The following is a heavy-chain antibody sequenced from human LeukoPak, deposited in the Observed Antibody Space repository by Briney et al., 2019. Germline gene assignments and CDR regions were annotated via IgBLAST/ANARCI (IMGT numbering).Heavy chain of an antibody. CDR1: GASIRSYY. V-gene: IGHV4-59*01. Sequence: SETLSLTCTVSGASIRSYYWSWIRQAPGKGLEWVGFISYSGYTSYSPSLKSRVAISVDTSKSQFSLRLTSMTAADTAIYYCARGRNDNGGMFFDSWAQGTLVTISS. CDR2: ISYSGYT. D-gene: IGHD4-23*01. J-gene: IGHJ4*02. CDR3: ARGRNDNGGMFFDS.